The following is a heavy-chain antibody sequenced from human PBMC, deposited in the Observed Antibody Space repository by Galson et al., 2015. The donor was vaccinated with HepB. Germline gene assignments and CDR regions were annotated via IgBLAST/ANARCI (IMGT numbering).Heavy chain of an antibody. CDR3: ARVRINNLDY. Sequence: SLRLSCAASGFTFSNYGMHWVRQAPGKGLEWLAVIWYDGSKTYADSVKGRFTISRDNSKSTLYLHMNSLRFEDTSMYYCARVRINNLDYWGQGTLVTVSS. CDR1: GFTFSNYG. V-gene: IGHV3-33*01. D-gene: IGHD1/OR15-1a*01. CDR2: IWYDGSK. J-gene: IGHJ4*02.